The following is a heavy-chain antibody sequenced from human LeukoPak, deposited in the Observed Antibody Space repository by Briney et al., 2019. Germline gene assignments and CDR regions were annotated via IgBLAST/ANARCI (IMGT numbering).Heavy chain of an antibody. CDR1: GFTFSTYT. CDR3: ARGPYGDYVDAFDI. J-gene: IGHJ3*02. Sequence: GGSLRLSCAAPGFTFSTYTMNWVRQAPGKGLEWVSYISDSSSIIYYADSVKGRFTISRDNAKNSLYLQMNSLRGDDTAVCYCARGPYGDYVDAFDIWGQGTMVTVSS. D-gene: IGHD4-17*01. CDR2: ISDSSSII. V-gene: IGHV3-48*01.